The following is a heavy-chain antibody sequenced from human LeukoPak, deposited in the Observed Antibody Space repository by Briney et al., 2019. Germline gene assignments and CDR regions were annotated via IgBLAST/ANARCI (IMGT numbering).Heavy chain of an antibody. J-gene: IGHJ4*02. CDR1: GFTFSSYA. V-gene: IGHV3-23*01. CDR3: ARDLKIDY. Sequence: GGSLRLSCAASGFTFSSYAMSWVRQAPGKGLEWVSAISGSDGSTYYADSVKGRFTISRDNSKNTPYLQMNSLRDEDTAVYYCARDLKIDYWGQGTLVTVSS. CDR2: ISGSDGST.